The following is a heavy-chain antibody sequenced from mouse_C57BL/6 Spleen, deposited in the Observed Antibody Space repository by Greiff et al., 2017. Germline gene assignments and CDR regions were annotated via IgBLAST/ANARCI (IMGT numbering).Heavy chain of an antibody. D-gene: IGHD1-1*01. CDR3: ARSYGSTYWFAY. V-gene: IGHV1-52*01. CDR1: GYTFTSYW. J-gene: IGHJ3*01. CDR2: IDPSDSET. Sequence: QVHVKQPGAELVRPGSSVKLSCKASGYTFTSYWMHWVKQRPIQGLEWIGNIDPSDSETHYNQKFKDKATLTVDKSSSTAYMQLSSLTSEDSAVYYCARSYGSTYWFAYWGQGTLVTVSA.